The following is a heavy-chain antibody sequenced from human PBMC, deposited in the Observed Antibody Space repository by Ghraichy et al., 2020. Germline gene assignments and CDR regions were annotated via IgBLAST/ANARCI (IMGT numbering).Heavy chain of an antibody. CDR3: ARDFRKLQLITNWFDP. D-gene: IGHD3-10*01. V-gene: IGHV3-21*01. J-gene: IGHJ5*02. CDR1: GFTFSSYS. Sequence: GGSLRLSCAASGFTFSSYSMNWVRQAPGKGLEWVSSISSSSSYIYYADSVKGRFTISRDNAKNSLYLQMNSLRAEDTAVYYCARDFRKLQLITNWFDPWGQGTLVTVSS. CDR2: ISSSSSYI.